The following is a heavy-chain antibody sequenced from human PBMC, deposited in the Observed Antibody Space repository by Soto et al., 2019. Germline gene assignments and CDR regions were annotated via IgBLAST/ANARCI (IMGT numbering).Heavy chain of an antibody. J-gene: IGHJ5*02. Sequence: EVQLVESGGGLVKPGGSLRLSCAASGFTFSNAWISWVRQAPGKGLEWVGRIKSKTDGGTTDYAAPVKGRFTISRDDSKNTLYLQMNSLKTEDTAVYYCTTELAYDYAWGSRNPWGQGTLVTVSS. V-gene: IGHV3-15*01. CDR2: IKSKTDGGTT. CDR3: TTELAYDYAWGSRNP. D-gene: IGHD3-16*01. CDR1: GFTFSNAW.